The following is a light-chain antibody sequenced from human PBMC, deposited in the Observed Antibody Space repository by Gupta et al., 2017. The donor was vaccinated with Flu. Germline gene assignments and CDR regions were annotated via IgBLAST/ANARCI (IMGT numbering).Light chain of an antibody. V-gene: IGLV2-14*01. Sequence: QSALTQPASVSGSPGQSITISCTGTSSDIGSYDYVSWYQQHPGKAPKLLIYAVTNRPAGVSNRFSGSKSGDTASLTISGRQPEDEADYYCSSCTSSTTVVFGGGTKLTVL. CDR3: SSCTSSTTVV. J-gene: IGLJ2*01. CDR2: AVT. CDR1: SSDIGSYDY.